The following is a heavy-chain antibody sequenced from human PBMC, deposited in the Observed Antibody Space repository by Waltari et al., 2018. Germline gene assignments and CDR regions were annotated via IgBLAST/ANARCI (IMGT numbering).Heavy chain of an antibody. Sequence: QVQLVQSGAEVKKPGASVKVSCKVSGYTLTELSMHWVRQAPGKGLEWMGGLVPDGGETIYAQKFQGRVTMTEDTSTDAAYMELSSLRSEDTAVYYCATEGGSGSYEDFQHWGQGTLVTVSS. J-gene: IGHJ1*01. CDR2: LVPDGGET. CDR1: GYTLTELS. V-gene: IGHV1-24*01. CDR3: ATEGGSGSYEDFQH. D-gene: IGHD1-26*01.